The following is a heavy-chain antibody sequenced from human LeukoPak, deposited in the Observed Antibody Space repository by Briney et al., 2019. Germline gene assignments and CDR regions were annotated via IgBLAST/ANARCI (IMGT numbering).Heavy chain of an antibody. Sequence: SETLSLTCTVSGGLISSYYWLWMRQPPGKGLEWIGYIYYSGSTNYNPSLKSRVTIPVDTSKNQFSLKLSSVIAADTAVYYCARLLVSVVWDAFDIWGQGTMVTVSS. CDR2: IYYSGST. J-gene: IGHJ3*02. CDR1: GGLISSYY. D-gene: IGHD2-15*01. V-gene: IGHV4-59*13. CDR3: ARLLVSVVWDAFDI.